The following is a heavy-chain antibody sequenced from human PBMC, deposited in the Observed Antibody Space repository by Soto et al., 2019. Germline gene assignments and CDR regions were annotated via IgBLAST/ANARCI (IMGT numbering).Heavy chain of an antibody. J-gene: IGHJ4*01. V-gene: IGHV3-23*01. D-gene: IGHD2-2*01. CDR1: GFTFSNYA. CDR2: ISGNGGST. CDR3: AKRPASIITFDY. Sequence: EVQQLDSGGGLVQPGGSLRLSCAASGFTFSNYATSWVRQAPGKGLEWVSTISGNGGSTYYADSVKGRFTISRDNSKNMLFLPINSLRDDDSAVYYCAKRPASIITFDYWGHGTPVTVSS.